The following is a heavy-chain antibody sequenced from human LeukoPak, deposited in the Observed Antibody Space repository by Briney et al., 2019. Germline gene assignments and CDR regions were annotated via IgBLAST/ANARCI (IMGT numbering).Heavy chain of an antibody. Sequence: GGSLRLFCAASGFTFSSYGMHWGRPAPGKGLEWVTFLRYDGSNKYYADSVKGRFTISRDNSKNTLYLQMNSLRAEDTAVYYCAKDLSPHIVVVTALNWFDPWGQGTLVTVSS. J-gene: IGHJ5*02. CDR3: AKDLSPHIVVVTALNWFDP. V-gene: IGHV3-30*02. CDR2: LRYDGSNK. D-gene: IGHD2-21*02. CDR1: GFTFSSYG.